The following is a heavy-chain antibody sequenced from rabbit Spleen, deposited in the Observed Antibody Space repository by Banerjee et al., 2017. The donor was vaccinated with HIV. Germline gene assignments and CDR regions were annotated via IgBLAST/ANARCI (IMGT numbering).Heavy chain of an antibody. D-gene: IGHD7-1*01. CDR2: IVPGSSGSA. V-gene: IGHV1S45*01. J-gene: IGHJ4*01. Sequence: QEQLEESGGGLVQPEGSLTLTCTASGFSFNTNYYMCWVRQAPGKGLEWLGCIVPGSSGSAYYASWAKGRFSISRSTSLNTVTLQMTSLTAADTATYFCARDAPTGGVYFNLWGPGTLVTVS. CDR3: ARDAPTGGVYFNL. CDR1: GFSFNTNYY.